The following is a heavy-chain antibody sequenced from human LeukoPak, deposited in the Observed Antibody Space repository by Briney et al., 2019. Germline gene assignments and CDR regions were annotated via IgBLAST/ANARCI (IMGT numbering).Heavy chain of an antibody. D-gene: IGHD6-19*01. CDR3: ARDQAVAGTVDY. CDR1: GYTFTGHY. V-gene: IGHV1-2*02. CDR2: INPNSGGT. Sequence: ASVKVSCKASGYTFTGHYMHWVRQAPGQGLEWMGWINPNSGGTNYAQKFQGRVTMTRDTSISTAYMELSRLRSDDTAVYYCARDQAVAGTVDYWGQGTLVTVSS. J-gene: IGHJ4*02.